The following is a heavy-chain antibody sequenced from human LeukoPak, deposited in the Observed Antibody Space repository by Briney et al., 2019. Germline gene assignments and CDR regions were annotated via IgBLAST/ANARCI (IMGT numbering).Heavy chain of an antibody. CDR2: SKGKTGGGTT. CDR3: TAGGDGTYSSDY. Sequence: GRSLRLSCSASGFTFNEAWMSWVRQAPGKGLEWIGRSKGKTGGGTTDVAAPGPGRFIISRAESKNTLSLQPNRMEIEDTAVYYCTAGGDGTYSSDYWGQGTLVSVS. D-gene: IGHD1-26*01. J-gene: IGHJ4*02. V-gene: IGHV3-15*01. CDR1: GFTFNEAW.